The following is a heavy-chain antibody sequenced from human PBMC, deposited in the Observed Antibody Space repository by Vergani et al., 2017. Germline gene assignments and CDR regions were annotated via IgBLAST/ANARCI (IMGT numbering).Heavy chain of an antibody. V-gene: IGHV3-9*02. CDR2: IDRNYGVK. J-gene: IGHJ2*01. Sequence: VEAGGGLVQPGGSLRLSCTASGFTSQAFAFHWVRQVSGRGLEWVSGIDRNYGVKNGNSFEGRFSISRDNAKKAVFLQMNNLRHEETALYFCVKVNDYAADGPFDLWGRGTLVTVSS. CDR3: VKVNDYAADGPFDL. D-gene: IGHD3-16*01. CDR1: GFTSQAFA.